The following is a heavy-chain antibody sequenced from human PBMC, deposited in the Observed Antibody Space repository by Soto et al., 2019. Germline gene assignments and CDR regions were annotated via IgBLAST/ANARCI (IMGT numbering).Heavy chain of an antibody. CDR2: IYYSGST. D-gene: IGHD3-22*01. CDR3: ARVVVVITTGQPYYFDY. V-gene: IGHV4-59*12. Sequence: PSETLSLTCTVSGGSISSYYWSWIRQPPGKGLEWIGYIYYSGSTYYNPSLKSRVTISVDTSKNQFSLKLSSVTAADTAVYYCARVVVVITTGQPYYFDYWGQGTLVTVSS. CDR1: GGSISSYY. J-gene: IGHJ4*02.